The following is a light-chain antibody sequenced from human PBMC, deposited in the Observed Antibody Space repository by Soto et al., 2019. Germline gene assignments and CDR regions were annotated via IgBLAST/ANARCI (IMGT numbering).Light chain of an antibody. J-gene: IGLJ1*01. CDR2: EAS. CDR1: GTDFVSYNR. CDR3: SLYTSDNTYV. V-gene: IGLV2-18*01. Sequence: QSVLTQPPSVSGSPGQSVTISCTGTGTDFVSYNRVSWYQQPPGTAPKLIIYEASNRPSGVPDRFSGSKSGNTASLTISGLQAADEADYYCSLYTSDNTYVFGTGIKLTVL.